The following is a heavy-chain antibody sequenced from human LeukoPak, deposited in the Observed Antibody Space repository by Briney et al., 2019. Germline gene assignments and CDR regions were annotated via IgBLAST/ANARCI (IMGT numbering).Heavy chain of an antibody. CDR2: IRYDGSNK. J-gene: IGHJ4*02. CDR1: GFTFSSYG. Sequence: PGGSLRLSCAASGFTFSSYGMHWVRQAPGKGLEWVAFIRYDGSNKYYADSVKGRFTVSRDRSKNTLYLQMDSLRTEDTAIYYCARCESPYDPPDFWGQGTQVIVSS. V-gene: IGHV3-30*02. D-gene: IGHD3-3*01. CDR3: ARCESPYDPPDF.